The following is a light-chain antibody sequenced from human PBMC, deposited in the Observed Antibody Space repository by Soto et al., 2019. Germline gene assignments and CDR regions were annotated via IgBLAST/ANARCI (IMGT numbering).Light chain of an antibody. J-gene: IGKJ2*01. CDR2: CAS. CDR1: QSVSSN. Sequence: EIVMTQSPATMSLSPGERATLSCMASQSVSSNLAWYQQKPGQAHMPIIYCASTRATGIAARFSGSGSGTEFTLTISSLKSDDLAVYYCQAYNNWPTFGKEAKLEIK. CDR3: QAYNNWPT. V-gene: IGKV3-15*01.